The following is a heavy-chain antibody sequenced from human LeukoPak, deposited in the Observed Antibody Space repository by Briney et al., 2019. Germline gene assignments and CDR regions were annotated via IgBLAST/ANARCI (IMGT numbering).Heavy chain of an antibody. V-gene: IGHV1-69*05. D-gene: IGHD3-22*01. CDR3: ARGVAYYYDSSGYYPEYHFDY. CDR2: IIPIFGTA. Sequence: SVKVSCKASGGTFSSYAISWVRQAPGQGLEWMGGIIPIFGTANYAQKFQGRVTITTDESTSTAYMELSSLRSEDTAVYYCARGVAYYYDSSGYYPEYHFDYWGQGTLVTVSS. J-gene: IGHJ4*02. CDR1: GGTFSSYA.